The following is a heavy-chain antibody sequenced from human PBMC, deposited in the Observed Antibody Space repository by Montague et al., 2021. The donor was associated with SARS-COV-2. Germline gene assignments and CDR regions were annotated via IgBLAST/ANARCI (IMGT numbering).Heavy chain of an antibody. CDR2: IYHSGST. J-gene: IGHJ3*02. CDR3: AKVAGSHDTFGI. V-gene: IGHV4-38-2*02. CDR1: GYSISTGYY. Sequence: SETLSLTCTVSGYSISTGYYWGWIRQPPEKGLEWIGTIYHSGSTYFNPSLKSRVTISVNTSKNQFSQNLISVTAADTAVYYCAKVAGSHDTFGIWGGGTMVTVSS. D-gene: IGHD6-19*01.